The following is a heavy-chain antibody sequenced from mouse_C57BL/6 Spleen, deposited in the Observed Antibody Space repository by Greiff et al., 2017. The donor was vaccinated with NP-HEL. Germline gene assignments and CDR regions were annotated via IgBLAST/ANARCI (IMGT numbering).Heavy chain of an antibody. CDR1: GFTFSDYG. CDR3: ARQGDYDGAWFAY. J-gene: IGHJ3*01. D-gene: IGHD2-4*01. CDR2: ISSGSSTI. Sequence: EVKLVESGGGLVKPGGSLKLSCAASGFTFSDYGMHWVRQAPEKGLEWVAYISSGSSTIYYADTVKGRFTISRDNAKNTLFLQMTSLRSEDTAMYYCARQGDYDGAWFAYWGQGTLVTVSA. V-gene: IGHV5-17*01.